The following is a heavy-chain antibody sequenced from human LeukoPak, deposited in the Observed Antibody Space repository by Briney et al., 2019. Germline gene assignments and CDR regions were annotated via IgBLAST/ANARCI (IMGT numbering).Heavy chain of an antibody. Sequence: SETLSLTCAVYGGSFSGYCWSWIRQPPGKGLEWIGEINHSGSTNYNPSLKSRVTISVDTSKNQFSLKLSSVTAADTAVYYCASLWFGELLPNWGQGTLVTVSS. CDR2: INHSGST. D-gene: IGHD3-10*01. CDR1: GGSFSGYC. V-gene: IGHV4-34*01. J-gene: IGHJ4*02. CDR3: ASLWFGELLPN.